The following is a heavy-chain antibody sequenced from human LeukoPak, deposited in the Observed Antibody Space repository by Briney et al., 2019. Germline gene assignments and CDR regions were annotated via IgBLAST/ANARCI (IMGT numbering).Heavy chain of an antibody. CDR1: RYDINSVYY. Sequence: PSETLSLTCTVSRYDINSVYYWGWIRQPPGKGLEWIGSIYNSGSTYYNASLKSRVTISMDTSRNKFSLNLNSVTAADTAVYYCARAGGYYGSGSFLDYWGQGLLVTVSS. CDR2: IYNSGST. D-gene: IGHD3-10*01. CDR3: ARAGGYYGSGSFLDY. J-gene: IGHJ4*02. V-gene: IGHV4-38-2*02.